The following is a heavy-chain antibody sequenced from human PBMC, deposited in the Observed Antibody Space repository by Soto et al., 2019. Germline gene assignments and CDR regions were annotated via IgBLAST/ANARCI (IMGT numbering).Heavy chain of an antibody. CDR2: IYPGDSDT. J-gene: IGHJ6*02. V-gene: IGHV5-51*01. Sequence: GESRKISCKGSGYSFTSYWIGWVRQMPGKGLEWMGIIYPGDSDTRYSPSFQGQVTISADKSISTAYLQWSSLKASDTAMYYCARRPIAARTYYYYGMDVWGQGTTVTVSS. CDR3: ARRPIAARTYYYYGMDV. CDR1: GYSFTSYW. D-gene: IGHD6-6*01.